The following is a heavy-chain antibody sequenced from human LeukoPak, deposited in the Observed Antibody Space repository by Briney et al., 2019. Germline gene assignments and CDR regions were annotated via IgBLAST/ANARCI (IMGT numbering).Heavy chain of an antibody. V-gene: IGHV3-30*18. CDR1: GFTFSSYG. Sequence: GRSLRLSCAASGFTFSSYGMHWVRQAPGKGLEWVAVISYDGSNKYYADSVKGRFTISRDNSKNTLYLQMNSLRAEDTAVYHCAKVGGGSTWDIVVVVAATPVYYFDYWGQGTLVTVSS. CDR2: ISYDGSNK. CDR3: AKVGGGSTWDIVVVVAATPVYYFDY. D-gene: IGHD2-15*01. J-gene: IGHJ4*02.